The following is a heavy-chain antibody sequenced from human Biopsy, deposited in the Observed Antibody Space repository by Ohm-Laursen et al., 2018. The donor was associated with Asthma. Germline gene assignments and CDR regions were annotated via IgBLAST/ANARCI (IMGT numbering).Heavy chain of an antibody. J-gene: IGHJ4*02. CDR2: IYSGGTS. CDR3: ARGDSSNWSHYYFDY. Sequence: SLRLSCAASGFAVSRDHMFWVRQAPGKGLEWVSVIYSGGTSHTADSMRGRFTISRDYSKNTLYLQMHSLRAEDTAVDYCARGDSSNWSHYYFDYWGQGTLVTVSS. V-gene: IGHV3-53*01. CDR1: GFAVSRDH. D-gene: IGHD3-22*01.